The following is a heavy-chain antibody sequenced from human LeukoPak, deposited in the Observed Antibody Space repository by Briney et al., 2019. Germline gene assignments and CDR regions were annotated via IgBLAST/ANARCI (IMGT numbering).Heavy chain of an antibody. V-gene: IGHV4-31*03. D-gene: IGHD3-3*01. CDR1: GGSISSGGYY. CDR3: ARVPRQSLRFLEWRKRRVEYYFDY. J-gene: IGHJ4*02. Sequence: SETLSLTCTVSGGSISSGGYYWSWIRQHPGKGLEWIGYIYYSGSTYYNPSLKSRVTISVDTSKNQFSLKLSSVTAADTAVYYCARVPRQSLRFLEWRKRRVEYYFDYWGQGTLVTVSS. CDR2: IYYSGST.